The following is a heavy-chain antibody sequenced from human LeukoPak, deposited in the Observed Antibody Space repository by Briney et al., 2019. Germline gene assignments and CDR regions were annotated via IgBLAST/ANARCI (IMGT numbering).Heavy chain of an antibody. D-gene: IGHD3-9*01. CDR1: GYTLTELS. Sequence: ASVKVSCKVSGYTLTELSMHWVRQAPGKGLEWMGGFDPEDGETIYAQKFQGRVTMTEDTSTDTAYMELSSLRSEDTAVYYCATVEGSYFDWLWLDPWGQGTLVTVSS. J-gene: IGHJ5*02. CDR2: FDPEDGET. CDR3: ATVEGSYFDWLWLDP. V-gene: IGHV1-24*01.